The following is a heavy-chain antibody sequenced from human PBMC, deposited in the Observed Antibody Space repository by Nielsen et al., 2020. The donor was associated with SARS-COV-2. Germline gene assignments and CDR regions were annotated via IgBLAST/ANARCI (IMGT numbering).Heavy chain of an antibody. CDR2: ISSSSSYI. CDR1: GFTFSSYS. CDR3: ARDYDYYGSGSYSY. V-gene: IGHV3-21*01. D-gene: IGHD3-10*01. Sequence: GESLKISCAASGFTFSSYSMNWVRQAPGKGLEWVSSISSSSSYIYYADSVKGRFTISRDNAKNSLYLQMNSLRAEDTAVYYCARDYDYYGSGSYSYWGQGTLVTVSS. J-gene: IGHJ4*02.